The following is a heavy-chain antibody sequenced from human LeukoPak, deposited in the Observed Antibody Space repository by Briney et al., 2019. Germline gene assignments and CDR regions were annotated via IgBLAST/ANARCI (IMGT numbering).Heavy chain of an antibody. J-gene: IGHJ3*01. CDR3: ARGFDGYYGFDL. D-gene: IGHD5-24*01. V-gene: IGHV3-7*05. Sequence: TGGSLRLSCAASGFTFTTYWMSWVRQAPGKGLEWVANINRDGIEKYYVASVRGRLTISRDNAKNSIYVQMNSLRAEDAAVYYCARGFDGYYGFDLWGQGTMVTVSS. CDR2: INRDGIEK. CDR1: GFTFTTYW.